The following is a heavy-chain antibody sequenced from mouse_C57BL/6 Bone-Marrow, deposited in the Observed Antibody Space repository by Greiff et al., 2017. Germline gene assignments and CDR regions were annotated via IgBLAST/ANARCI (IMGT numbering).Heavy chain of an antibody. V-gene: IGHV1-61*01. CDR1: GYTFTSYW. Sequence: VQLQQPGAELVRPGSSVKLSCKASGYTFTSYWMDWVKQRPGQGLEWIGNIYPSDSETHYNQKFKDKATLTVDKSSSTAYMQLSSLTSEDSAVYYCARPLTTVVSYWYFDVWGTGTTVTVSS. J-gene: IGHJ1*03. CDR3: ARPLTTVVSYWYFDV. CDR2: IYPSDSET. D-gene: IGHD1-1*01.